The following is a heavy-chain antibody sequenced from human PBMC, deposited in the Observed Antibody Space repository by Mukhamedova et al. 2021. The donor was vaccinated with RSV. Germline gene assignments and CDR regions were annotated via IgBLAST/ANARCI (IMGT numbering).Heavy chain of an antibody. V-gene: IGHV3-33*01. D-gene: IGHD3-22*01. CDR1: GFTFRNFD. J-gene: IGHJ6*01. Sequence: GFTFRNFDMNWVRQAPGKGLEWVSNIDSDGNKKYYEDSVKGRFTLSRDNYNNMMYLQMSGLRVEDTSCYYCARGRHDGTWG. CDR2: IDSDGNKK. CDR3: ARGRHDGT.